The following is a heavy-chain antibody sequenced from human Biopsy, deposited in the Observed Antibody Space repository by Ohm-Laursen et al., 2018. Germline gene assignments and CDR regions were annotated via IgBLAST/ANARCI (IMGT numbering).Heavy chain of an antibody. CDR1: GYTFTGQY. D-gene: IGHD2-15*01. Sequence: SVKVSCKTSGYTFTGQYLHWVRQVPGQGLEWMGWINPHSGTTKFAQDFQGRVTMTRDTSITTAYMELRRLRSDDTAVYYCAKGQDLRGGAEYFQHWGQGALVTVSS. J-gene: IGHJ1*01. V-gene: IGHV1-2*02. CDR3: AKGQDLRGGAEYFQH. CDR2: INPHSGTT.